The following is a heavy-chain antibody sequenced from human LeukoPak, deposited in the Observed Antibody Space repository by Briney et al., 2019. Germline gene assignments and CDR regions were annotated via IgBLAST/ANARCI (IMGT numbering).Heavy chain of an antibody. V-gene: IGHV3-7*01. J-gene: IGHJ4*02. Sequence: GGSLRLSCAASGASGFTFSNHRMSWVRQAPGKGLEWVANIKQDGSEMYYVDSVKGRFTISRDNAENSLYLQMNSLRADDTAVYYCGRTGDLSDYWGQGTLVTVSS. CDR3: GRTGDLSDY. CDR2: IKQDGSEM. D-gene: IGHD7-27*01. CDR1: GFTFSNHR.